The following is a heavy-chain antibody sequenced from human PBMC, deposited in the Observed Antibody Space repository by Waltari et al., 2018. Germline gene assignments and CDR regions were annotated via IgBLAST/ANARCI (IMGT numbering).Heavy chain of an antibody. J-gene: IGHJ6*03. Sequence: QVQLQESGPGLVKPSETLSLTCTVSGGSISSYYWSWIRQPAGKGLEWIGRIYTSGSTNSNPSRKRRVTMSVDTSKNQFSLKLSSVTAADTAVYYCARDQGGDYDYYYYMDVWGKGTTVTISS. CDR3: ARDQGGDYDYYYYMDV. D-gene: IGHD2-21*02. CDR1: GGSISSYY. CDR2: IYTSGST. V-gene: IGHV4-4*07.